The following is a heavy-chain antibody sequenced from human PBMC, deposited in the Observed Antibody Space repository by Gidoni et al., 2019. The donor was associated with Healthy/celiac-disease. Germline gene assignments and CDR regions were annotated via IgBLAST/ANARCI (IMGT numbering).Heavy chain of an antibody. CDR1: GFTLSSYA. D-gene: IGHD2-15*01. V-gene: IGHV3-30-3*01. Sequence: QVQLVESGGGVVQPGRALRLPCAASGFTLSSYAMHGVRQAPGKGLEWVAVISYDGSNQYYADSVKGRFTISRDNSKDTLYLQMNSLRAEDTAVYYCARGPDIVVVVAAMGGWFDPWGQGTLVTVSS. CDR3: ARGPDIVVVVAAMGGWFDP. CDR2: ISYDGSNQ. J-gene: IGHJ5*02.